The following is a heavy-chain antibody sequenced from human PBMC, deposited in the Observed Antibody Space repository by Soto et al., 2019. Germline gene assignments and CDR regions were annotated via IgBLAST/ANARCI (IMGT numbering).Heavy chain of an antibody. Sequence: QVQLVQSGAEVKEPGDSVRVSCEASGYTVTAYYRPWVRQAPGQGLEWMGWINPKVGATTYAQDFQGRVSMTRDMAISTVYMELSRLTSDDTAIYYCARNMDYYYGRGSGNGHGVWGQGTTVTVFS. CDR1: GYTVTAYY. D-gene: IGHD3-10*02. V-gene: IGHV1-2*02. J-gene: IGHJ6*02. CDR3: ARNMDYYYGRGSGNGHGV. CDR2: INPKVGAT.